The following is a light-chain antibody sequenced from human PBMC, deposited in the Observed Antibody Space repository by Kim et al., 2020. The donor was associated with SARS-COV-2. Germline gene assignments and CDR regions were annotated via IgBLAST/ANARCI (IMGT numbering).Light chain of an antibody. Sequence: QPVLTQSPSASASLGASVKLTCTLSSGHSNYAIAWHQQQPEKGPRFLMKVNSDGAYSKGDGIPDRFSGSSSGAERYLTISSLQSEDEADYYCQTWGDGFRVFGGGTQLTFL. CDR3: QTWGDGFRV. V-gene: IGLV4-69*01. J-gene: IGLJ3*02. CDR1: SGHSNYA. CDR2: VNSDGAY.